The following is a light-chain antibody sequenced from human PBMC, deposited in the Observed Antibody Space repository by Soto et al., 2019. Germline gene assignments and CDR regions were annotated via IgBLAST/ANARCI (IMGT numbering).Light chain of an antibody. Sequence: ETVMTQSPATLSVSPGGRATLSCRASQSVSSYLAWYQQKPGQAPRLLIYDASNRATGIPARFSGSGSGTDFTLTISSLEPEDFAVYYCQQRSNWPPLTFGGGTKVDIK. V-gene: IGKV3-11*01. CDR3: QQRSNWPPLT. CDR1: QSVSSY. CDR2: DAS. J-gene: IGKJ4*01.